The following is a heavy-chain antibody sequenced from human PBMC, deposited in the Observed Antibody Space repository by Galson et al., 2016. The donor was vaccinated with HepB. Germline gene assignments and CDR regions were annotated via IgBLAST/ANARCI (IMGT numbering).Heavy chain of an antibody. CDR3: TRDSGYCNAGSCGSPIRWFDP. CDR2: IFPVFGTP. Sequence: VKVSCKAFGGAFTTYTISWVRQAPGQGLEWMGGIFPVFGTPNYAQKFQGRVTITADESTSTAYMELRSLRSEDTAVYYCTRDSGYCNAGSCGSPIRWFDPWGQGSLVTVSS. J-gene: IGHJ5*02. D-gene: IGHD2-15*01. V-gene: IGHV1-69*13. CDR1: GGAFTTYT.